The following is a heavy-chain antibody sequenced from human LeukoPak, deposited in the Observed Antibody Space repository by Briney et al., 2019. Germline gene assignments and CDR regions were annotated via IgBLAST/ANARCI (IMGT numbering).Heavy chain of an antibody. CDR3: AKTAASSIAS. J-gene: IGHJ5*01. D-gene: IGHD2-15*01. CDR2: TYYRSKWYN. Sequence: SQTLSRNCAISGDSVSSNSSAWNWIRQSPSRGLEWLGRTYYRSKWYNHYAVSVKSRITINPATSKNQFSLQLNSVTPEDTAVYYCAKTAASSIASWGQGTLVTVSS. V-gene: IGHV6-1*01. CDR1: GDSVSSNSSA.